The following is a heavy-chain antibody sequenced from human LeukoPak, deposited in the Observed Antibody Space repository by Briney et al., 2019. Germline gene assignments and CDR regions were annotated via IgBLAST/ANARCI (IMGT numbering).Heavy chain of an antibody. V-gene: IGHV3-33*01. Sequence: PGRSLRLSCAASGFTFSSYGMHWVRQAPGKGLEWVAVIWYDGSNKYYADSVKGRFTISRDNSKNTLYLQMNSLRAEDTAVYYCASAGDFRRPIDYWGQGTLVTVSS. D-gene: IGHD3-16*01. CDR3: ASAGDFRRPIDY. J-gene: IGHJ4*02. CDR1: GFTFSSYG. CDR2: IWYDGSNK.